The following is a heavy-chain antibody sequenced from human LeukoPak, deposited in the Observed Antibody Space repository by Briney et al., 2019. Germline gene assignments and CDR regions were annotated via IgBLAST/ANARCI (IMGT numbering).Heavy chain of an antibody. J-gene: IGHJ3*02. CDR3: ARASAYYYNSSGSARAFDI. CDR2: INHSGST. Sequence: SETLSLTCAVYGGSFSGYYWSWIRQPPGKGLEWIGEINHSGSTNYNPSLKSRVTISVDTSKNQFSLKLSSVTAADTAVYYCARASAYYYNSSGSARAFDIWGQGTMVTVSS. D-gene: IGHD3-22*01. CDR1: GGSFSGYY. V-gene: IGHV4-34*01.